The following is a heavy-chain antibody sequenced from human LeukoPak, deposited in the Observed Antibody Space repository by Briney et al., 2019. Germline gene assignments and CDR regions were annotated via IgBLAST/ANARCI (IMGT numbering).Heavy chain of an antibody. V-gene: IGHV3-23*01. J-gene: IGHJ4*02. CDR2: ISSSGGNT. CDR1: GFTFINHA. Sequence: GGSLRLSCVASGFTFINHAMNWVRQAPGKGLEWVSAISSSGGNTYYADSVRGRFIISRDTSKNTLYLQMNSLRAEDTAIYYCARRAGSYSHSYDYWGQGTLVTVSS. CDR3: ARRAGSYSHSYDY. D-gene: IGHD2-15*01.